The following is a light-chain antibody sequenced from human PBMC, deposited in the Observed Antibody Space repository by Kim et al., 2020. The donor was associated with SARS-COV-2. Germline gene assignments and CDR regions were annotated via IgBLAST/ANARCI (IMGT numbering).Light chain of an antibody. CDR2: KDS. CDR1: ALPKQY. Sequence: PGQTARITCSGDALPKQYAYWYQQKPGQAPVLVIYKDSERPSGIPERFSGSSSGTTVTLTISGVQAEDEADYYCQSADTSGTYVVFGGGTQLTVL. J-gene: IGLJ2*01. CDR3: QSADTSGTYVV. V-gene: IGLV3-25*03.